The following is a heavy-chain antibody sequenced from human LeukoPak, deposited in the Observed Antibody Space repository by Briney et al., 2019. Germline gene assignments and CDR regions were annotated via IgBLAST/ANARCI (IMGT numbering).Heavy chain of an antibody. J-gene: IGHJ4*02. D-gene: IGHD1-26*01. Sequence: GGSLRLSCVVSGLTFSDAWMTWVRQAPGKGLEWIGRILSKGSGGTTDYVAPVKGRFTISRDDAENTLYLQMNSLRVEDTAVYYCARGHPHGWELYLDYWGQGTLVTVSS. CDR3: ARGHPHGWELYLDY. CDR2: ILSKGSGGTT. V-gene: IGHV3-15*01. CDR1: GLTFSDAW.